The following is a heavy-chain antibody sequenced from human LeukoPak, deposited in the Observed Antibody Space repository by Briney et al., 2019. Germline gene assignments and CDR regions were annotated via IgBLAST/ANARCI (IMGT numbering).Heavy chain of an antibody. CDR2: INSDGYST. J-gene: IGHJ5*02. CDR1: GFTITPYW. V-gene: IGHV3-74*01. CDR3: ARDNGFSLFAT. D-gene: IGHD5-18*01. Sequence: GGSLRLSCAASGFTITPYWMHWVRQVPGKGLVWVSRINSDGYSTNYADSVKGRSTIPRDNAKNTLYLQINSLRADDTAVYYCARDNGFSLFATWGPGTLVTVSS.